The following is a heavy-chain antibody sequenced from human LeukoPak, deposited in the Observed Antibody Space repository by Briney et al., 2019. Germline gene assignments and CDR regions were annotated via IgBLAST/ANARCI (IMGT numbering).Heavy chain of an antibody. CDR1: GFTFSSYW. V-gene: IGHV3-74*01. CDR2: IVSDGSST. D-gene: IGHD2-8*02. J-gene: IGHJ4*02. CDR3: ARDGLLGYFDY. Sequence: GGSLRLSCAASGFTFSSYWMNWVRQAPGKGLVWVSRIVSDGSSTTYADSVKGRFSISRDNSKNTLYLQMNSLRAEDTAVYYCARDGLLGYFDYWGQGTLVTVSS.